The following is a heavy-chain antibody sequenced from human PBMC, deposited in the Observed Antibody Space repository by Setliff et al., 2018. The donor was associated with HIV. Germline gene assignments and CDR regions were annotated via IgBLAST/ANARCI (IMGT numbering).Heavy chain of an antibody. CDR2: IFYTGST. CDR1: GGSISSYY. Sequence: SETLSLTCTVSGGSISSYYWTWLRQFPGKGLEWIGFIFYTGSTTYNPSLNSRVTISVDTSKNQFSLDLSSVTAADTAVYYCASLFHDTSAPWLNYFDHWGQGTLVTVSS. CDR3: ASLFHDTSAPWLNYFDH. J-gene: IGHJ4*02. V-gene: IGHV4-59*08. D-gene: IGHD3-22*01.